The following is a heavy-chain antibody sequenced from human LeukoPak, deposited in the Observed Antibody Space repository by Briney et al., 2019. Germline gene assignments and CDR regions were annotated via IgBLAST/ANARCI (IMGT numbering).Heavy chain of an antibody. D-gene: IGHD3-22*01. J-gene: IGHJ6*02. CDR1: GYTFTSYG. Sequence: ASVNVSCKASGYTFTSYGISWVRQAPGQGLEWMGWISAYNGNTNYAQKLQGRVTMTTDTSTSTAYMELRSLRSDDTAVYYCARGALHYYDSSGLQYYYYGMDVWGQGTTVTVSS. CDR3: ARGALHYYDSSGLQYYYYGMDV. CDR2: ISAYNGNT. V-gene: IGHV1-18*01.